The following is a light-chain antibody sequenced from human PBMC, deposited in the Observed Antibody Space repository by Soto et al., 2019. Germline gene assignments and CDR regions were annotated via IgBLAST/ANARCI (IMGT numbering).Light chain of an antibody. CDR2: GAS. CDR3: QQFGSSSWT. V-gene: IGKV3-20*01. CDR1: QSGSSSY. J-gene: IGKJ1*01. Sequence: ESVLTQSPGTLSLSPGEKATLSCRASQSGSSSYLAWYQQKPGQAPRLLIYGASSRATGIPDRFSGSGSGTDFTLTVSRLEPEDFAVYYCQQFGSSSWTFGQGTKVEIK.